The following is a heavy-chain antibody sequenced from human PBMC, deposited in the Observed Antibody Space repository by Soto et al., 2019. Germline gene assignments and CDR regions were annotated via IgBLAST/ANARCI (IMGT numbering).Heavy chain of an antibody. J-gene: IGHJ5*02. V-gene: IGHV4-34*01. CDR1: GGSFSGYY. D-gene: IGHD6-13*01. CDR2: INHSGST. Sequence: PSETLSLTCAVYGGSFSGYYWSWIRQPPGKGLEWIGEINHSGSTNYNPSLKSRVTISVDTSKNKFSLKLSSVTAAYTAVYYCARAYSSSSNWFDPWGQGTLVTVSS. CDR3: ARAYSSSSNWFDP.